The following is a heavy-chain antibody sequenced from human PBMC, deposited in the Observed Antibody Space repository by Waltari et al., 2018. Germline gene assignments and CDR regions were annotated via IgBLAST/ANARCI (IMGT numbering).Heavy chain of an antibody. J-gene: IGHJ6*02. V-gene: IGHV1-3*01. CDR3: AVYSSGWYSDYYGMDV. D-gene: IGHD6-19*01. CDR1: GYTFTSYA. Sequence: QVQLVQSGAEVKKPGASVKVSCKASGYTFTSYAMHWVRQAPGQRREWMGWINAGNGSTNYSQKVQGRVTITRDTSASTAYMELSSLRSEDTAVYYCAVYSSGWYSDYYGMDVWGQGTTVTVSS. CDR2: INAGNGST.